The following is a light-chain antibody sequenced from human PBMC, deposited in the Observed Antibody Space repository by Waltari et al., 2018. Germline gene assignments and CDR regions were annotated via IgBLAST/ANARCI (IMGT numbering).Light chain of an antibody. CDR1: QNINSW. Sequence: DIQMTQSPSTLSASVGDRVTITCRASQNINSWLAWYQQKPGKAPKLLIYKASSLESGVPSMFSGSRSGTEFTLTISIRQPDDVATYYCQQHSNYWTFGQGTKVEIK. CDR3: QQHSNYWT. V-gene: IGKV1-5*03. J-gene: IGKJ1*01. CDR2: KAS.